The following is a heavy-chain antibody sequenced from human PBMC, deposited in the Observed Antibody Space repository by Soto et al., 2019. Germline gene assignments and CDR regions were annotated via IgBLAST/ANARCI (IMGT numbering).Heavy chain of an antibody. CDR1: GFTFNNYA. CDR2: ITASGGRI. CDR3: AKDTRQADYMRCFGS. J-gene: IGHJ5*01. D-gene: IGHD4-4*01. V-gene: IGHV3-23*01. Sequence: PGGSLRLSCTASGFTFNNYAMTWVRQAPGRGLEGVSGITASGGRIYYADSVNGRFTISRDDSKSPLYLQIKSLRADDTAVYCCAKDTRQADYMRCFGSWGQGTLDAVSS.